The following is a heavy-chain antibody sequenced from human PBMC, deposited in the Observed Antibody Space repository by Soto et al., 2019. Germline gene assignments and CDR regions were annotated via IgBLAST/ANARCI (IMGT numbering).Heavy chain of an antibody. CDR2: ISGSGGST. J-gene: IGHJ4*02. CDR1: GFTFSSYA. D-gene: IGHD5-18*01. CDR3: AESGYSYGRFDY. Sequence: GGSLRLSCAASGFTFSSYAMSWVRQAPGKGLEWVSVISGSGGSTYYADSVKGRLTISRDNSKNTLYLQMNSLRAEDTAVYYCAESGYSYGRFDYWGQGTLVTVSS. V-gene: IGHV3-23*01.